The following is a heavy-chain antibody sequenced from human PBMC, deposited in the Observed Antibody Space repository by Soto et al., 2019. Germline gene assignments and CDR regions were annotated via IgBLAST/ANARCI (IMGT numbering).Heavy chain of an antibody. CDR3: ARSEGTSVVYS. D-gene: IGHD1-26*01. J-gene: IGHJ4*02. CDR1: GDIFSRYT. CDR2: IIPILETT. Sequence: QVHLVQSGAEVKKPGSSMKVACKASGDIFSRYTMSWVRQAPGQGLEWMGRIIPILETTKYAPKFLGRLTITADKSTSTVYMELSSLRTADTAIYFCARSEGTSVVYSWGQGTLVTVFS. V-gene: IGHV1-69*08.